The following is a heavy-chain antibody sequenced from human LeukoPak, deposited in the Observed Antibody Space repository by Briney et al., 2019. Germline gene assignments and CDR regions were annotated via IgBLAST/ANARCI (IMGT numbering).Heavy chain of an antibody. CDR2: INPNSGGT. CDR3: ARVDGTWELEREGWFDP. V-gene: IGHV1-2*02. D-gene: IGHD1-26*01. CDR1: GYTFTGYY. Sequence: ASVKVSCKASGYTFTGYYMHWVRQAPGQGLEWMGWINPNSGGTNYAQKFQGRVTMTRDTSISTAYMELSRLRSDDTAVYYCARVDGTWELEREGWFDPWGQGTLVTVSS. J-gene: IGHJ5*02.